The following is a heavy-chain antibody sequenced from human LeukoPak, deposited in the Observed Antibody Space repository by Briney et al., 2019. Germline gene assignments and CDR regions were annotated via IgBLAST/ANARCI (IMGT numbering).Heavy chain of an antibody. CDR3: AREVMVRGGEGLSPTNYYGMDV. CDR2: IIPIFGTA. CDR1: GGTFSSYA. Sequence: GASVKVSCKASGGTFSSYAISWVRQAPGQGLEWMGGIIPIFGTANYAQKFQGRVTITADESTSTAYMELSSLRSEDTAVYYCAREVMVRGGEGLSPTNYYGMDVWGKGTTVTVSS. V-gene: IGHV1-69*13. J-gene: IGHJ6*04. D-gene: IGHD3-10*01.